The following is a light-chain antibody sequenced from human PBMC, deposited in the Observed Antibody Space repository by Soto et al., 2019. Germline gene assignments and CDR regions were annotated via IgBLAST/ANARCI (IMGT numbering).Light chain of an antibody. CDR1: QGISNY. CDR2: AAS. J-gene: IGKJ1*01. Sequence: DIQMTQSPSSLSASVGDRVTITCRASQGISNYLAWYQQKPGKVPKLLIYAASTLQSGVPSRFSVSGSGTDFTLTISSLQTEDVATYYCQKYNSSPRTFGKGTNVEIK. V-gene: IGKV1-27*01. CDR3: QKYNSSPRT.